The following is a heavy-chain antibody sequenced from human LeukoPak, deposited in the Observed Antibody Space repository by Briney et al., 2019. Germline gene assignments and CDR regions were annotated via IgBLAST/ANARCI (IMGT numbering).Heavy chain of an antibody. CDR3: ARRYYYYYGMDV. V-gene: IGHV4-59*08. Sequence: SETLSLTCTVSGGSISSYYWSWLRQPPGKGLEWIGYIYYSGSTNYNPSLKSRVTISVDTSKNQFSLKLSSVTAADTAVYYCARRYYYYYGMDVWGQGTTVTVSS. J-gene: IGHJ6*02. CDR2: IYYSGST. CDR1: GGSISSYY.